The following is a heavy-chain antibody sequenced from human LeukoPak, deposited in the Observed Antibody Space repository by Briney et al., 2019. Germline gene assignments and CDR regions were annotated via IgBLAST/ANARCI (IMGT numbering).Heavy chain of an antibody. V-gene: IGHV4-4*07. Sequence: SETLSLTCTVSGGSINYWSWIRQPAGKGLEWIGRIYTSGSTNYNPSLKSRVTISVDTSKNQFSLNLSSVTAADTAVYYCARGSDLYRGGTNAFDMWGQGTMITVSS. D-gene: IGHD3-10*01. CDR2: IYTSGST. CDR3: ARGSDLYRGGTNAFDM. J-gene: IGHJ3*02. CDR1: GGSINY.